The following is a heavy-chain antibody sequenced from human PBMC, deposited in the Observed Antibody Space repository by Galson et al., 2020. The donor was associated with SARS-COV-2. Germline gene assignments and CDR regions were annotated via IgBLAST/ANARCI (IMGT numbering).Heavy chain of an antibody. CDR2: INHSGST. CDR1: GGSFSGYY. D-gene: IGHD4-17*01. V-gene: IGHV4-34*01. J-gene: IGHJ4*02. Sequence: SETLSLTCAVYGGSFSGYYWSWIRQPPGKGLEWIGEINHSGSTNYNPSLKSRVTISVDTSKNQFSLKLSSVTAADTAVYYCARWATVTTGFDYWGQGTLVTVSS. CDR3: ARWATVTTGFDY.